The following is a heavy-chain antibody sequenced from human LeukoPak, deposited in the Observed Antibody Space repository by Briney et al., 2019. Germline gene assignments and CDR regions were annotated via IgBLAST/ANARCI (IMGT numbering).Heavy chain of an antibody. J-gene: IGHJ4*02. CDR2: IKSKTDGGTT. V-gene: IGHV3-15*01. D-gene: IGHD2-2*01. CDR1: EFTFSNAW. CDR3: TTGLDCSSTSCYDY. Sequence: GGSLRLSCAASEFTFSNAWMSWVRQAPGKGLEWVGRIKSKTDGGTTDYAAPVKGRFTISRDDSKNTLYLQMNSLKTEDTAVYYCTTGLDCSSTSCYDYWGQGTLVTVSS.